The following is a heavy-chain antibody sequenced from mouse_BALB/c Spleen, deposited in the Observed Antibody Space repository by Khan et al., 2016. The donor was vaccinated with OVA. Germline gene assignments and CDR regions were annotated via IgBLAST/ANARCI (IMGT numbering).Heavy chain of an antibody. CDR1: GYTFATYW. CDR2: IIPSTAYT. Sequence: VQLQQSGAELAKPGASVKMSCKASGYTFATYWMHWIKQRPGQGLEWIGYIIPSTAYTEYNQKFKDKATLTTDTSSSTAYMQLSGLTSEDSAVYYCARRGLDGIFVYWGQGTLVTVSA. V-gene: IGHV1-7*01. D-gene: IGHD2-1*01. CDR3: ARRGLDGIFVY. J-gene: IGHJ3*01.